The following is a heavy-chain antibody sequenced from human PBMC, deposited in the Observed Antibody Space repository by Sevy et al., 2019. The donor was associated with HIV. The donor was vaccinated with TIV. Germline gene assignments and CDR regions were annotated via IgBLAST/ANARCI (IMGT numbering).Heavy chain of an antibody. J-gene: IGHJ4*02. V-gene: IGHV3-30-3*01. CDR2: ISYDGSNK. D-gene: IGHD6-6*01. CDR1: GFTFSSYA. CDR3: AREAGYSSPSFDY. Sequence: GGSLRLSCAASGFTFSSYAMHWVRQAPGKGLEWVAVISYDGSNKYYADSVKGRFTISRDNSKNTLYLQMNSLRAEDKAVYYCAREAGYSSPSFDYWGQGTLVTVSS.